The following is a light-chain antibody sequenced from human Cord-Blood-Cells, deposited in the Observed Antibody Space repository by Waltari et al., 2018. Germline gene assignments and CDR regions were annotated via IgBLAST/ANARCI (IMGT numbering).Light chain of an antibody. CDR1: QSISSY. J-gene: IGKJ5*01. CDR3: QQSYSTPRT. CDR2: AAS. Sequence: DIQMTQSPSSLSASVGDRATITCRASQSISSYLTWYQQKPGNAPKLLIYAASSLQSGVPSRFSGSGSGTDFNLTISSLQPEDFATYYCQQSYSTPRTFGQGTRLEIK. V-gene: IGKV1-39*01.